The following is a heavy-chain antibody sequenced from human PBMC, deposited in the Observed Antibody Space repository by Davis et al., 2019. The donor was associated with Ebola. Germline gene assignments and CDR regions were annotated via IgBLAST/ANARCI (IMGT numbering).Heavy chain of an antibody. D-gene: IGHD3-9*01. J-gene: IGHJ3*01. V-gene: IGHV3-33*05. Sequence: GESLKISCAASGFIFSRYGMHWVRQAPGKGLEWVAVISYDGSNKYYADSVKGRFTISRDNSKNTLYLQMNSLRAEDTAVYYCAREFLTIRAFDFWGQGTMVTVSS. CDR1: GFIFSRYG. CDR2: ISYDGSNK. CDR3: AREFLTIRAFDF.